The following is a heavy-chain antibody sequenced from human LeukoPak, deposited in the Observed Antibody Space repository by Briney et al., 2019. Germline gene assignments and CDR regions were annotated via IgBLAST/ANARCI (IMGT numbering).Heavy chain of an antibody. D-gene: IGHD1-26*01. CDR2: INPSGGST. CDR3: ARDPGGSYSTAKQWVDY. CDR1: GYTFTSYY. Sequence: ASVKVSCKASGYTFTSYYMHWVRQAPGQGLEWMGIINPSGGSTSYAQKFQGRVTMTTDTSTSTAYMELRSLRSDDTAVYYCARDPGGSYSTAKQWVDYWGQGTLVTVSS. V-gene: IGHV1-46*01. J-gene: IGHJ4*02.